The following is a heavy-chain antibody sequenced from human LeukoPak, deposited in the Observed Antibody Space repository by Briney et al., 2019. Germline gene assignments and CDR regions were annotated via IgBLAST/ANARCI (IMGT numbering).Heavy chain of an antibody. CDR2: IYYSGST. V-gene: IGHV4-59*11. J-gene: IGHJ6*03. D-gene: IGHD3-10*01. CDR3: ARTRSYGSGSYYLEPNYYYYMDV. Sequence: SETLSLTCTVSGGSISSHYWSWIWQPPGKGLEWIGYIYYSGSTNYNPSLKSRVTISVDTSKNQFSLKLSSVTAADTAVYYCARTRSYGSGSYYLEPNYYYYMDVWGKGTTVTVSS. CDR1: GGSISSHY.